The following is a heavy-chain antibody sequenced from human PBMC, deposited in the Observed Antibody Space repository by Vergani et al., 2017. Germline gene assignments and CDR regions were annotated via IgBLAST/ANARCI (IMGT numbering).Heavy chain of an antibody. CDR1: RYSITNYW. CDR2: IYAGDSDV. Sequence: EVQLVQSGAEVKKPGESLIISCQGSRYSITNYWIAWVRQRPGKGLEWMGIIYAGDSDVRYSPSFQGQVTMSVDKSLSTAYLQWSSLKASDTATYYCAKTHDFSSLYSSYNWFDPWGQGTQVTVSS. CDR3: AKTHDFSSLYSSYNWFDP. J-gene: IGHJ5*02. V-gene: IGHV5-51*03. D-gene: IGHD3-3*01.